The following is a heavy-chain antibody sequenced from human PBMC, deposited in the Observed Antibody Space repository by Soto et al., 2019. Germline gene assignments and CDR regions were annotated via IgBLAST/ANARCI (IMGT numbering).Heavy chain of an antibody. J-gene: IGHJ4*02. Sequence: GGSLRLSCAASGFTFSSYEMNWVRQAPGKGLEWVSYISSSGSTIYYADSVKGRFTISRDNAKNSLYLQMNSLRAEDTAVYYCARERRLYGDYIHYFDYWGQGTLVTVSS. CDR3: ARERRLYGDYIHYFDY. CDR1: GFTFSSYE. CDR2: ISSSGSTI. D-gene: IGHD4-17*01. V-gene: IGHV3-48*03.